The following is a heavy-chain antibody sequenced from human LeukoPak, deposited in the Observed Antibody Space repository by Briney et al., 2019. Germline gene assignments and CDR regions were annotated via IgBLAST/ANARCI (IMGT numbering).Heavy chain of an antibody. CDR1: GYXFTSYW. J-gene: IGHJ4*02. D-gene: IGHD3-10*01. V-gene: IGHV5-51*01. CDR2: IYPGESDA. CDR3: ARSYYYGSGSYYKWSY. Sequence: GESLKISCDGSGYXFTSYWIGWVRQMPGKGLEWMGIIYPGESDARYSPSFQGQVTISADKSVSTAYLQWSSLRASDTAMYYCARSYYYGSGSYYKWSYWGQGTLVTVSS.